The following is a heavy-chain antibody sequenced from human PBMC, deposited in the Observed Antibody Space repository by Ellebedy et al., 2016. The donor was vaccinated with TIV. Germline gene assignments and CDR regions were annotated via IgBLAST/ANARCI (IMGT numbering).Heavy chain of an antibody. Sequence: PGGSLRLSCAAPGFTFSTYNMHWVRQAPGKGLEWVAVIWYDGSNTQYADSVKARFTMSRDNSNNMVYLQMNSLRAEDTAVYYCAKLAGVHLWYFDYWGQGTLVTVSS. D-gene: IGHD2-21*01. CDR2: IWYDGSNT. V-gene: IGHV3-33*06. J-gene: IGHJ4*02. CDR1: GFTFSTYN. CDR3: AKLAGVHLWYFDY.